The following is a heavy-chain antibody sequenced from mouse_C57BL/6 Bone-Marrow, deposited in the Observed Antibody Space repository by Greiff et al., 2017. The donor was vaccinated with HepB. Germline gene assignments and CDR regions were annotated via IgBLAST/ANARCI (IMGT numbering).Heavy chain of an antibody. V-gene: IGHV1-26*01. CDR3: ARGGSNPESLSDY. CDR2: INPNNGGT. D-gene: IGHD1-1*01. Sequence: VQLQQSGPELVKPGASVKISCKASGYTFTDYYMNWVKQSHGKSLEWIGDINPNNGGTSYNQKFKGKATLTVDKSSSTAYMELRSLTSEDSAVYYCARGGSNPESLSDYWGQGTSVTVSS. CDR1: GYTFTDYY. J-gene: IGHJ4*01.